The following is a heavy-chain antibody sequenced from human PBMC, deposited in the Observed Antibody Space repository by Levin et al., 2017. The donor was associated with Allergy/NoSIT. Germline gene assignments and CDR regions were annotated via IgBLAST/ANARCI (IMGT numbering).Heavy chain of an antibody. Sequence: GESLKISCKGSGYSFTSYWIGWVRQMPGKGLEWMGIIYPGDSDTRYSPSFQGQVTISADKSISTAYLQWSSLKASDTAMYYCARTLYYDYVWGSEAWFDPWGQGTLVTVSS. CDR2: IYPGDSDT. J-gene: IGHJ5*02. CDR1: GYSFTSYW. V-gene: IGHV5-51*01. D-gene: IGHD3-16*01. CDR3: ARTLYYDYVWGSEAWFDP.